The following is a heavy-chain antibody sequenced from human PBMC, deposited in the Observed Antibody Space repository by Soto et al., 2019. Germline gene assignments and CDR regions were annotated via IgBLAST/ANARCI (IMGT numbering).Heavy chain of an antibody. D-gene: IGHD6-19*01. Sequence: WETHSLTWSVSGGYIRSYYGSWIRQTPGKGLEWIGYIYYSGSTNYNPSLKSRVTISVDTSKNQFSLKLSSMTAADTAVYYCARARAVAGQRDYYYYGMDVWGQGTTVTLSS. CDR3: ARARAVAGQRDYYYYGMDV. J-gene: IGHJ6*02. CDR1: GGYIRSYY. V-gene: IGHV4-59*01. CDR2: IYYSGST.